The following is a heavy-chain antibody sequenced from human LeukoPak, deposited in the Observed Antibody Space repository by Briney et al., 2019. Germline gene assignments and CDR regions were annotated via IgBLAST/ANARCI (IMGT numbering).Heavy chain of an antibody. CDR2: IYYSGNT. V-gene: IGHV4-59*01. CDR1: GGSISDDY. CDR3: ARFGDAFDI. Sequence: SETPSLTCTVSGGSISDDYWNWIRQPPGKGLEWIGHIYYSGNTDYNPSLKSRVTISVDTSKNQFSLKLSSVTAADTAVYYCARFGDAFDIWGQGTMVTVSS. D-gene: IGHD3-16*01. J-gene: IGHJ3*02.